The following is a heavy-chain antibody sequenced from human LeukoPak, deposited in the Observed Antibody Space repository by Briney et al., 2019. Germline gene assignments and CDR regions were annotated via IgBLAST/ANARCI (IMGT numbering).Heavy chain of an antibody. D-gene: IGHD6-13*01. CDR3: TTDALSSSWYDYYFDY. CDR2: IKSKADGGTT. V-gene: IGHV3-15*01. Sequence: GGSLRLSCAASGFTFSNAWISWVRQAPGEGLEWGGRIKSKADGGTTDYAAPVKGRFTITRDDSKNTLYLQMNSLKTEDTAVYYCTTDALSSSWYDYYFDYWGQGTLVTVSS. CDR1: GFTFSNAW. J-gene: IGHJ4*02.